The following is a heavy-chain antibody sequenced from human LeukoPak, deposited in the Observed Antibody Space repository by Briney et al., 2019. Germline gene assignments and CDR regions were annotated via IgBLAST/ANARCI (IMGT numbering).Heavy chain of an antibody. Sequence: GGSLRLSCAASGFTFSSYAMSWVRQAPGKGLGWVSAISGSGGSTYYADSVKGRFTISRDNSKNTLYLQMNSLRAEDTAVYYCAKDLGYDFWSGYYSWGQGTLVTVSS. D-gene: IGHD3-3*01. J-gene: IGHJ4*02. CDR3: AKDLGYDFWSGYYS. CDR2: ISGSGGST. CDR1: GFTFSSYA. V-gene: IGHV3-23*01.